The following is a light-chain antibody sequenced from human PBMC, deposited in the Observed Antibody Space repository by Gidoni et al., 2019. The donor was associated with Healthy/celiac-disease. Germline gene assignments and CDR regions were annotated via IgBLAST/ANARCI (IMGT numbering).Light chain of an antibody. Sequence: AIRMTQSPSSLSASTGDRVTITCRASQGISSYLAWYQQKPGKAPKLLIYGASTLQSGVPSRFSGSGSGTDFTLTISCLQSEDFATYYCQQYYSYPTFGQGTKVEIK. V-gene: IGKV1-8*01. J-gene: IGKJ1*01. CDR3: QQYYSYPT. CDR2: GAS. CDR1: QGISSY.